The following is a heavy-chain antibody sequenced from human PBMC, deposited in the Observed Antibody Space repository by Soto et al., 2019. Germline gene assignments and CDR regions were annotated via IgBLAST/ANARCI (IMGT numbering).Heavy chain of an antibody. J-gene: IGHJ6*02. CDR2: IDPSDSYT. V-gene: IGHV5-10-1*01. CDR3: ARRFDFWSGSGSYYYGLDV. Sequence: PGESLKISCKGSGYSFTSYWISWVRQMPGKGLEWMGRIDPSDSYTNYSPSFQGHVTISADKSISTAYLQWSSLKASDTAMYYCARRFDFWSGSGSYYYGLDVWGQGTTVTVSS. D-gene: IGHD3-3*01. CDR1: GYSFTSYW.